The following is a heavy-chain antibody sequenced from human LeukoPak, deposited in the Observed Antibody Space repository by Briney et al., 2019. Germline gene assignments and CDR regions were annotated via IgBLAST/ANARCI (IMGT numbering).Heavy chain of an antibody. CDR1: GYMSTSYW. Sequence: GESLKISCKGSGYMSTSYWIGWVRQMPGKGLEWMGIINPDDSDTRYSPSFQGQVTISADKSISTAYLRWSSLKASDTALYYCARQLELQNYYGMDVWGQGTTVTVSS. CDR3: ARQLELQNYYGMDV. D-gene: IGHD1-7*01. J-gene: IGHJ6*02. V-gene: IGHV5-51*01. CDR2: INPDDSDT.